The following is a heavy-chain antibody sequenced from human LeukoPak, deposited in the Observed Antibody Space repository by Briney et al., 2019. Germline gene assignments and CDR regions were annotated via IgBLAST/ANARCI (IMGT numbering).Heavy chain of an antibody. J-gene: IGHJ4*02. CDR2: IYYSGST. V-gene: IGHV4-59*01. Sequence: SETLSLTCTDSGGSISSYYWSWIRQPPGKGLEWIGYIYYSGSTNYNPSLKSRVTVSVDTSKNQFSLKLSSVSAADTAVYYCARGITIFGVVIPNRFDYWGQGTLVTVSS. CDR3: ARGITIFGVVIPNRFDY. CDR1: GGSISSYY. D-gene: IGHD3-3*01.